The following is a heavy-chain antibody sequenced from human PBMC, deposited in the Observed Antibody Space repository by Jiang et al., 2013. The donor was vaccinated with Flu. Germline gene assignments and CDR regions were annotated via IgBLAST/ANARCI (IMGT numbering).Heavy chain of an antibody. CDR3: ASIPGGTDPFDY. CDR1: GGTFSSYA. D-gene: IGHD1-1*01. CDR2: IIPILGIA. J-gene: IGHJ4*02. Sequence: GAEVKKPGSSVKVSCKASGGTFSSYAISWVRQAPGQGLEWMGRIIPILGIANYAQKFQGRVTITADKSTSTAYMELSSLRSEDTAVYYCASIPGGTDPFDYWGQGTLVTVSS. V-gene: IGHV1-69*04.